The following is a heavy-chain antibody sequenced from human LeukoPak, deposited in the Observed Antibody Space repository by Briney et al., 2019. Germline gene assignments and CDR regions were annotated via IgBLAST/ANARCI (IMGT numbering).Heavy chain of an antibody. CDR3: ARALPGGYGDFLTPTDAFDI. Sequence: GGSLRLSCAASGFTFNNYAMTWVRQAPGKGLEWVSVVSGSGDNTNYADSVKGRFTISRDNAKNSLYLQMNSLRVEDTAIYYCARALPGGYGDFLTPTDAFDIWGQGTMVTVSS. CDR2: VSGSGDNT. CDR1: GFTFNNYA. D-gene: IGHD4-17*01. J-gene: IGHJ3*02. V-gene: IGHV3-23*01.